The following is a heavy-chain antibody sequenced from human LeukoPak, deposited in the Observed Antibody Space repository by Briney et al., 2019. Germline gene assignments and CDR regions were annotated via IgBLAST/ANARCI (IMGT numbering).Heavy chain of an antibody. V-gene: IGHV3-30*18. Sequence: GGSLRLSCAASGFTFSSFGMHWVCQAPGKGLEWLAVISYDGSKEYYADSVKGRFTISRDNSKNTVYLQMSSLRVEETAVYYCAKEFNRGLPDYWGQGTLVTVPS. D-gene: IGHD2-21*01. CDR2: ISYDGSKE. J-gene: IGHJ4*02. CDR1: GFTFSSFG. CDR3: AKEFNRGLPDY.